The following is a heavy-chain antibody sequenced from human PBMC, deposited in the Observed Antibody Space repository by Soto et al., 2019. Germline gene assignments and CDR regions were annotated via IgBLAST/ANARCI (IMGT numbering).Heavy chain of an antibody. CDR1: GYTFTSYG. Sequence: ASVKVSCKASGYTFTSYGIDWVRQAPGQGLEWMGWISVYNGDTNYAQKFQGRVTMTADTSTSTAYMELRNLRSDDTAVYYCARDRNRGYYSSGLFDPWGQGTQVTVSS. J-gene: IGHJ5*02. V-gene: IGHV1-18*04. CDR2: ISVYNGDT. D-gene: IGHD3-10*01. CDR3: ARDRNRGYYSSGLFDP.